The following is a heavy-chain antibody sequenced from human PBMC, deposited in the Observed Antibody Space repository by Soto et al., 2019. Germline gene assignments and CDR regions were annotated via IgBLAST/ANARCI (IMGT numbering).Heavy chain of an antibody. D-gene: IGHD5-18*01. J-gene: IGHJ4*02. CDR2: IYYSGST. Sequence: QVQLQESGPGLVKPSETLSLTCTVSGGSISSYYWSWIRQPPGKGLEWIGYIYYSGSTNYNPSLKSRVTLPVDTSKIQFALKLSSVTAADTAVYYCARRYGSCFDYWGQGTLVTVSS. CDR3: ARRYGSCFDY. CDR1: GGSISSYY. V-gene: IGHV4-59*08.